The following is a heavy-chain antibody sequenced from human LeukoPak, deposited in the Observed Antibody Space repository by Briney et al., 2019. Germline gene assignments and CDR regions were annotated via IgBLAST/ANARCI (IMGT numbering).Heavy chain of an antibody. Sequence: PSETLSLTCTVSGDSISSSNYYWHWIRQPAGKGLEWIGHISTTGSTSYNPSLQSRVTISLDTPKNQFSLKMNPVTAADTAVYYCARGGNWNSYYFAYWGQGSLVTVSS. D-gene: IGHD1-1*01. J-gene: IGHJ4*02. CDR1: GDSISSSNYY. CDR2: ISTTGST. CDR3: ARGGNWNSYYFAY. V-gene: IGHV4-61*09.